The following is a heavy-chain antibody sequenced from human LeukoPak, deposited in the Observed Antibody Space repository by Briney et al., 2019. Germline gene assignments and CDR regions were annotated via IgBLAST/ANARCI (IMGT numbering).Heavy chain of an antibody. CDR3: ARAPVVVVPAAGEYYYMDV. D-gene: IGHD2-2*01. V-gene: IGHV3-23*01. CDR2: ISGSGGST. J-gene: IGHJ6*03. Sequence: GGSLRLSCAASGFTFSSYAMSWVRQAPGKGLEWVSAISGSGGSTYYADSVEGRFTISRDNSKNSLYLQMNSLRAEDTAVYYCARAPVVVVPAAGEYYYMDVWGKGTTVTVSS. CDR1: GFTFSSYA.